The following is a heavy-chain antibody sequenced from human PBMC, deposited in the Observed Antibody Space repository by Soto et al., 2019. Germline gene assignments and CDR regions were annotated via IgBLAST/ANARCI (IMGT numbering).Heavy chain of an antibody. CDR2: ISYDGSNK. D-gene: IGHD3-3*01. V-gene: IGHV3-30-3*01. Sequence: GGSLRLSCAASGFTFSSYAMHWVRQAPGKGLEWVAVISYDGSNKYYADSVKGRFTISRDNSKNTLYLQMNSLRAEDTAVYYCAREKVDYDFWSGYSERGGPNYGMDVWGQGTTVTVSS. CDR1: GFTFSSYA. J-gene: IGHJ6*02. CDR3: AREKVDYDFWSGYSERGGPNYGMDV.